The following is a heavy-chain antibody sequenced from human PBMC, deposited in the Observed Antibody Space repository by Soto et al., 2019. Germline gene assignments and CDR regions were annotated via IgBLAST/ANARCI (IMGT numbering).Heavy chain of an antibody. J-gene: IGHJ5*02. CDR3: ARGRLDGSGSFRTLASLNWFDP. D-gene: IGHD3-10*01. CDR2: INPSGGST. Sequence: ASVKVSCKASGYTFTSYYMHWVRQAPGQGLEWMGIINPSGGSTSYAQKFQGRVTMTRNTSTSTVCMELSSLRSEDTAVYYCARGRLDGSGSFRTLASLNWFDPWGQGILVTVSS. CDR1: GYTFTSYY. V-gene: IGHV1-46*01.